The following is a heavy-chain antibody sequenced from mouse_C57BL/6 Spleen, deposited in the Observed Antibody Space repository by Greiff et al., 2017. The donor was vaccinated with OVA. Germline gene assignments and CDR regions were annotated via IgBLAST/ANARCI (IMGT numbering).Heavy chain of an antibody. D-gene: IGHD1-1*01. CDR3: ARGDYYYGSSYVRFAY. Sequence: QVQLKQPGAELVKPGASVKLSCKASGYTFTSYWTQWVKQRPGQGLEWIGEIDPSDSYTNYNQKFKGKATLTVDTSSSTAYMQLSSLTSEDSAVYYCARGDYYYGSSYVRFAYWGQGTLVTVSA. CDR1: GYTFTSYW. CDR2: IDPSDSYT. V-gene: IGHV1-50*01. J-gene: IGHJ3*01.